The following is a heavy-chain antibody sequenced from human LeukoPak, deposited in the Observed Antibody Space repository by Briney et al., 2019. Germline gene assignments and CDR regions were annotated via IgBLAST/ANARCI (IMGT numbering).Heavy chain of an antibody. CDR2: IKQDGSEK. CDR1: GFAFSSYW. V-gene: IGHV3-7*01. CDR3: ARDPGKKLYFDY. J-gene: IGHJ4*02. Sequence: PGGSLRLSCAASGFAFSSYWMSWVRQAPGKGLEWVANIKQDGSEKYYVDSVKGRFTISRDNAKNTLYLQMNSLRAEDTAVYYCARDPGKKLYFDYWGQGTLVAVSS.